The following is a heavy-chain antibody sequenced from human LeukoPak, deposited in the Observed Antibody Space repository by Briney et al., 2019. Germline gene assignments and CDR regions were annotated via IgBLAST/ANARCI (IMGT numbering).Heavy chain of an antibody. CDR3: ARGVSYYYDSSGYYGSYYFDY. J-gene: IGHJ4*02. D-gene: IGHD3-22*01. CDR2: IKQDGSEK. Sequence: SGGSLRLSCAASGFTFSSYWMSWVRQAPGKGLEWVANIKQDGSEKYYVDSVKGRFTISRDNAKNSLYLQMNSLRAEDTAVYYCARGVSYYYDSSGYYGSYYFDYWGQGTLVTVSS. V-gene: IGHV3-7*04. CDR1: GFTFSSYW.